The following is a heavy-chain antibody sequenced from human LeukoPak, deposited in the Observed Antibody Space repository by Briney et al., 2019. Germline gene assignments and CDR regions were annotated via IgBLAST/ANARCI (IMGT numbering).Heavy chain of an antibody. J-gene: IGHJ4*02. CDR3: VKNMVRGKGVDY. Sequence: SETLSLTCTVSGGSISSSSYYWGWIRRPPGKGLEWIGSIYYSGSTYYNPSLKSRVTISVDTSKNQFSLKLSSVTAADTAVYYCVKNMVRGKGVDYWGRGTLVTVSS. V-gene: IGHV4-39*01. D-gene: IGHD3-10*01. CDR2: IYYSGST. CDR1: GGSISSSSYY.